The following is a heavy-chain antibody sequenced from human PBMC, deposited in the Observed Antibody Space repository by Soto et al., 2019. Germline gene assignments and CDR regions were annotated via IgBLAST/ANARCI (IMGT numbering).Heavy chain of an antibody. V-gene: IGHV3-30*18. CDR1: GFTFSSYG. CDR2: ISYDGSNK. Sequence: QAGGSLRLSCAASGFTFSSYGMHWVRQAPGKGLEWVAVISYDGSNKYYADSVKGRFTISRDNSKNTLYLQMNSLRAEDTAVYYCAKDGPYSSSLGDYYYYGMDVWGQGTTVTVSS. CDR3: AKDGPYSSSLGDYYYYGMDV. D-gene: IGHD6-6*01. J-gene: IGHJ6*02.